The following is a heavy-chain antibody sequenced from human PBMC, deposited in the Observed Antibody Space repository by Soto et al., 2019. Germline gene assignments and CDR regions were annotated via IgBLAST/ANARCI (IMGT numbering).Heavy chain of an antibody. CDR1: GGSFSGYY. Sequence: PSETLSLTCAVYGGSFSGYYWSWIRQPPGKGLEWIGEINHSGSTNYNPSLKSRVTISVDTSKNQFSLKLSSVTAADTAVYYCARLVDYYDSSGYSAWGQGTLVTVSS. J-gene: IGHJ5*02. V-gene: IGHV4-34*01. CDR3: ARLVDYYDSSGYSA. D-gene: IGHD3-22*01. CDR2: INHSGST.